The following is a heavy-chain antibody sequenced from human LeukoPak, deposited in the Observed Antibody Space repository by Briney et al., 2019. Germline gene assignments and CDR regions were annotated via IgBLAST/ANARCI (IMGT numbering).Heavy chain of an antibody. CDR3: ARDPSLDWKRWDAFDI. Sequence: GESLKISCKGSGYSFTSYWIGWVRQAPGQGLEWMGWINPNSGGTNYAQKFQGRVTMTRDTSISTAYMELSRLRSDDTAVYYCARDPSLDWKRWDAFDIWGQGTMVTVSS. CDR2: INPNSGGT. V-gene: IGHV1-2*02. D-gene: IGHD3/OR15-3a*01. J-gene: IGHJ3*02. CDR1: GYSFTSYW.